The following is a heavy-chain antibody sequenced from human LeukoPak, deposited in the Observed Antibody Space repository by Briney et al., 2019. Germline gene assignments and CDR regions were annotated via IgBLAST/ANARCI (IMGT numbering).Heavy chain of an antibody. Sequence: GGSLRLSCAASGFTFSSYWMSWVRQAPGKGPEWVANIKKDGSEKYYADSVKGRFTISRDNAKTSLYLQMNSLRAEDTAVYYCARDLSGVTGYTYGRGIDYWGQGTLVTVSS. CDR1: GFTFSSYW. D-gene: IGHD5-18*01. CDR3: ARDLSGVTGYTYGRGIDY. CDR2: IKKDGSEK. V-gene: IGHV3-7*01. J-gene: IGHJ4*02.